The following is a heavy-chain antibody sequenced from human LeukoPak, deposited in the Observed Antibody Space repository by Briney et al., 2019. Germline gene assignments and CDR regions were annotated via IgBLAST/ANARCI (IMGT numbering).Heavy chain of an antibody. CDR3: ARLSMAEKRNY. D-gene: IGHD5-24*01. CDR1: GFTFSSFW. J-gene: IGHJ4*02. CDR2: INSDGSST. V-gene: IGHV3-74*01. Sequence: PGGSLRLSCAASGFTFSSFWMHWVRQAPGKGLVCVLRINSDGSSTNYADSVKGRFTISRDNAKNTLYLQMNSLRAEDTAVYYCARLSMAEKRNYWGQGTLVTVSS.